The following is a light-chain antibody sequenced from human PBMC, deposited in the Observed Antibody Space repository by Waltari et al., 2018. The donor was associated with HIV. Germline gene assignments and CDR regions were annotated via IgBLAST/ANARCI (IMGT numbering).Light chain of an antibody. CDR2: RNN. J-gene: IGLJ3*02. Sequence: QSVLTQPPSASGTPGQRVTISCSGSSPNIGSNIVNWYQQLPGTTPKLLIYRNNRRLSGVPDRFSGSESGTSASLAISGLQAGDEADYYCAAWDDSLNGWVFGGGTKLTVL. CDR1: SPNIGSNI. CDR3: AAWDDSLNGWV. V-gene: IGLV1-44*01.